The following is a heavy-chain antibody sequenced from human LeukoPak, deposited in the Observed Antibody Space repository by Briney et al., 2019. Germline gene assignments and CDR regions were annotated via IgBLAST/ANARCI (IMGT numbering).Heavy chain of an antibody. CDR3: ARQLSGWYDADPY. D-gene: IGHD6-19*01. CDR1: GFTFSGSA. Sequence: HAGGSRTLSCAASGFTFSGSATSWVRQAPGKGLEWVANIKEDGSRNHYVDSVKGRFTISRDNAKGSLYLQMNSLRAEDTAVYYCARQLSGWYDADPYWGQGTLVTVSS. V-gene: IGHV3-7*05. J-gene: IGHJ4*02. CDR2: IKEDGSRN.